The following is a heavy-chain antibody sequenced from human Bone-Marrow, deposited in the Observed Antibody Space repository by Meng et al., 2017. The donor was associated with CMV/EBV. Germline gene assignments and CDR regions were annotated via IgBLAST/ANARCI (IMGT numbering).Heavy chain of an antibody. CDR2: IIPIFGTA. CDR1: TFSSYA. V-gene: IGHV1-69*05. J-gene: IGHJ5*02. Sequence: TFSSYAISWVRQAPGQGLEWMGGIIPIFGTANYAQKFQGRVTITTDESTSTAYMELSSLRSEDTAVYYCARDIVVVPAAITLGWFDPWGQGTLVTVSS. CDR3: ARDIVVVPAAITLGWFDP. D-gene: IGHD2-2*02.